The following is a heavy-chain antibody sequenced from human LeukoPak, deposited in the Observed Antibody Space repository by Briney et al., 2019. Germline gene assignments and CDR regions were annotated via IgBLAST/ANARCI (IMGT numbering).Heavy chain of an antibody. V-gene: IGHV1-8*01. Sequence: GASVKVSCKASGYTFTSYDINWVRQATGQGLEWMGWMNPNSGNTGYAQKFQGRVTVTRNTSISTAYMELSSLRSEDTAVYYCARVMVRESTELQDYYYYYYGMDVWGQGTTVTVSS. D-gene: IGHD3-10*01. J-gene: IGHJ6*02. CDR3: ARVMVRESTELQDYYYYYYGMDV. CDR1: GYTFTSYD. CDR2: MNPNSGNT.